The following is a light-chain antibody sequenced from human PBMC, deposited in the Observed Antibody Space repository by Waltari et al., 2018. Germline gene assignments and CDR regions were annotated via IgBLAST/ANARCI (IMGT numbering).Light chain of an antibody. CDR2: GNN. J-gene: IGLJ2*01. Sequence: QSVLTQPPSVSGAPGQRVTIPCTGNSSNIETGYDVHWYQPLPGTAPELLIYGNNNRPSGVPDRFSGSKSDTSASLAITGLQAEDEADYFCQSYDSSLNYVVFGGGTKLTVL. V-gene: IGLV1-40*01. CDR3: QSYDSSLNYVV. CDR1: SSNIETGYD.